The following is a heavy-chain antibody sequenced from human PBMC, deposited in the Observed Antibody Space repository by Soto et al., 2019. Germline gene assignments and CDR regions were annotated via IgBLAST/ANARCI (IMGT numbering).Heavy chain of an antibody. CDR1: GGSISTYY. CDR3: ARTSYRFMDV. J-gene: IGHJ6*04. CDR2: IYYSGSA. Sequence: SETLSLTCTVSGGSISTYYWSWIRQPPGKGLEWIGYIYYSGSANYNPSLKSRVTISVDTSKNQFSLKLSSVTAADTAVYYCARTSYRFMDVYGKATTVTLSS. V-gene: IGHV4-59*08. D-gene: IGHD3-16*02.